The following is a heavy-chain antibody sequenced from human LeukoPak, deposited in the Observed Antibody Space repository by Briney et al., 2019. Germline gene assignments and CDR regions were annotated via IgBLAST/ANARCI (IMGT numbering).Heavy chain of an antibody. V-gene: IGHV4-4*07. Sequence: GSLRLSCAASGFTFSNAWMSWVRQPAGKGLEWIGRIFASGSTFYSPSLKSRVTMSVDTSKSQFPLKLNSVTAADTAVYYCARHMGYSSGWVDYWGQGTLVTVSS. D-gene: IGHD6-19*01. CDR3: ARHMGYSSGWVDY. CDR2: IFASGST. CDR1: GFTFSNAW. J-gene: IGHJ4*02.